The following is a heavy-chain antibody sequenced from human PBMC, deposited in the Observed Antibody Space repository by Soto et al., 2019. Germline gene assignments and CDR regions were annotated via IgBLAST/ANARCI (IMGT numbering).Heavy chain of an antibody. CDR1: GGSISSSSYY. D-gene: IGHD3-3*01. CDR2: IYYSGST. Sequence: SETLSLTCTVSGGSISSSSYYWGWIRQPPGKGLEWIGSIYYSGSTYYNPPLKSRVTISVDTSKNQFSLKLSSVTAADTAVYYCARLSSISDDFWSGYYMYFDYWGQGTLVTVS. V-gene: IGHV4-39*01. J-gene: IGHJ4*02. CDR3: ARLSSISDDFWSGYYMYFDY.